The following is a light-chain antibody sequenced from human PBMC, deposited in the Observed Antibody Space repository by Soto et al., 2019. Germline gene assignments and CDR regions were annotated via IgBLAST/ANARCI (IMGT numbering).Light chain of an antibody. Sequence: SQSPIAVSLSPGERATLSCKTSQSRGSTFLAWYQHPPGQAPRLLIYASSYRATGIPDRFSGSASGTDFTLTINRLEPEDFAVYYCQLYGISPHFGQGTRLEIK. V-gene: IGKV3-20*01. CDR1: QSRGSTF. CDR3: QLYGISPH. J-gene: IGKJ5*01. CDR2: ASS.